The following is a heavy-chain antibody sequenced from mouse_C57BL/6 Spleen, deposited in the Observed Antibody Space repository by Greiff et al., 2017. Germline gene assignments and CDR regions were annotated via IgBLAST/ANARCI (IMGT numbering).Heavy chain of an antibody. J-gene: IGHJ4*01. CDR3: TRTNWDDAMDY. V-gene: IGHV1-15*01. D-gene: IGHD4-1*01. CDR1: GYTFTDYE. CDR2: IDPETGGT. Sequence: QVQLQQSGAELVRPGASVTLSCKASGYTFTDYEMHWVKQTPVHGLEWIGAIDPETGGTAYNQKFKGKAILTADKSSSTAYMELRSLTSEDSAVYYCTRTNWDDAMDYWGQGTSVTVSS.